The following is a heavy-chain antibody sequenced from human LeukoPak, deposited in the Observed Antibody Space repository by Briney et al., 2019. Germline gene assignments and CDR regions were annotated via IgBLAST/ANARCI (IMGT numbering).Heavy chain of an antibody. CDR1: GYTFTSYY. D-gene: IGHD6-6*01. CDR2: INPSGGST. V-gene: IGHV1-46*01. J-gene: IGHJ6*03. CDR3: ARDGVVWQLVSYYYYYYMDV. Sequence: GASVKVSCKASGYTFTSYYMHWVLQAPGQGLEWMGIINPSGGSTSYAQKFQGRVTMTRDTSTSTVYMELSSLRSEDTAVYYCARDGVVWQLVSYYYYYYMDVWGKGTTVTVSS.